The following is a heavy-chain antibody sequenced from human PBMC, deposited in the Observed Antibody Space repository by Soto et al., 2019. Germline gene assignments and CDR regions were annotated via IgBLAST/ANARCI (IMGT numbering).Heavy chain of an antibody. Sequence: GGSLRLSCAASGFTFSNYSMSWVRQAPGKGLEWVSSISGSSEYMYYADSVKGRFTISRDNAKNSLYLQMNSLRAEDTAVYYCASELRYFDWPLPSSDYWGQGTLVTVSS. J-gene: IGHJ4*02. V-gene: IGHV3-21*04. D-gene: IGHD3-9*01. CDR2: ISGSSEYM. CDR3: ASELRYFDWPLPSSDY. CDR1: GFTFSNYS.